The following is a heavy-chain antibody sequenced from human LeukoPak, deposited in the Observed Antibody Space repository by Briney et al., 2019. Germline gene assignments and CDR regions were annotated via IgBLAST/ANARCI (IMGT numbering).Heavy chain of an antibody. J-gene: IGHJ5*02. CDR3: ASGKGYCSSTSCGHPNWFDP. CDR1: GGTFSSYA. V-gene: IGHV1-69*05. CDR2: IIPIFGTA. D-gene: IGHD2-2*01. Sequence: GASVKVSCKASGGTFSSYAISWVRQAPGQGLEWMGGIIPIFGTANYAQKSQGRVTITTDESTSTAYMELSSLRSEDTAVYYCASGKGYCSSTSCGHPNWFDPWGQGTLVTVSS.